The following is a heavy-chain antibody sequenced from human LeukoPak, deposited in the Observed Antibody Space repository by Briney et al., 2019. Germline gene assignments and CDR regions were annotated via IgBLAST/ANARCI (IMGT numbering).Heavy chain of an antibody. CDR2: IIPIFGTA. CDR3: ARAPDYGDYVAYY. Sequence: SVKVSCKASGGTFSSYAISWVRQAPGQGLEWMGGIIPIFGTANYAQKFQGRVTITADESTSTAYMELSSLRSEDTAVYYRARAPDYGDYVAYYWGQGTLVTVSS. D-gene: IGHD4-17*01. V-gene: IGHV1-69*13. J-gene: IGHJ4*02. CDR1: GGTFSSYA.